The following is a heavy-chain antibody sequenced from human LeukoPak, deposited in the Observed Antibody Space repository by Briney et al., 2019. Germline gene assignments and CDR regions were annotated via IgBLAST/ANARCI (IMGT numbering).Heavy chain of an antibody. CDR3: ARGSAVSFFDY. V-gene: IGHV3-53*01. CDR2: IYSGGST. J-gene: IGHJ4*02. Sequence: GGSLRLSCAASGFTFSSYAMSWVRQAPGKGLEWVSIIYSGGSTYYADSVKGRFTISRDNSKNTLCLQMNSLRAEDTAVYFCARGSAVSFFDYWGQGTLVTVSS. CDR1: GFTFSSYA. D-gene: IGHD1-26*01.